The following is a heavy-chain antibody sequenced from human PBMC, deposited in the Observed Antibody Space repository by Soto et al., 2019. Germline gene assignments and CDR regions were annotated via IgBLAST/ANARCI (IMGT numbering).Heavy chain of an antibody. Sequence: QVQLVQSGAEVKKPGSSVKVSCKASGGTFSSYTISWVRQAPGQGLEWMGRIIPILGIANFAQKFQGRVTITADKSTSTAYMELSSLRSEDTAVYYCARGDGYNFYGMDVWGQGTTVTVSS. CDR3: ARGDGYNFYGMDV. J-gene: IGHJ6*02. CDR1: GGTFSSYT. V-gene: IGHV1-69*02. CDR2: IIPILGIA.